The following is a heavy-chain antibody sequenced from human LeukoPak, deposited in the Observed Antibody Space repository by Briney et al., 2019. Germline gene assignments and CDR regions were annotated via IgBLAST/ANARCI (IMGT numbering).Heavy chain of an antibody. D-gene: IGHD1-26*01. CDR2: LNSDGTST. J-gene: IGHJ4*02. Sequence: PGGSLRLSCAASGFTFSSYWMHWVRQAPGKGLVWVSLLNSDGTSTFYADSVRGRFTISGDNAKNTLYLQMNSLRAEDTAVYYCARKGSGNYYVDYWGQGTLVTVSS. V-gene: IGHV3-74*01. CDR1: GFTFSSYW. CDR3: ARKGSGNYYVDY.